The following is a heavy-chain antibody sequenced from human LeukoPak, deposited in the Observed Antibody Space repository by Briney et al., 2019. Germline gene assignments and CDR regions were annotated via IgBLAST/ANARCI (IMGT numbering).Heavy chain of an antibody. V-gene: IGHV6-1*01. D-gene: IGHD1-26*01. CDR1: GDSVSGNIAT. Sequence: SQALSLTCAISGDSVSGNIATWNWIRQSPSRGLEWLGRTYYRSRWHNVYAESVKSRITINPDTSKNQFSLLLNSVTPEDTAVYYCAKSGSYLEYLQHWGQGTPVTVSS. J-gene: IGHJ1*01. CDR2: TYYRSRWHN. CDR3: AKSGSYLEYLQH.